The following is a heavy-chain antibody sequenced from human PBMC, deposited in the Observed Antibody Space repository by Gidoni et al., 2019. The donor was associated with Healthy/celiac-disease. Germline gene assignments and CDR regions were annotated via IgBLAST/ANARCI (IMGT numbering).Heavy chain of an antibody. CDR2: IIPIFGTA. CDR3: ARLYCSGGSCYSNWFDP. CDR1: GGTFSSYA. V-gene: IGHV1-69*01. J-gene: IGHJ5*02. Sequence: VQLVQSGAEVKKPGSSVQVSCKASGGTFSSYAISWVRQAPGQGLEWMGGIIPIFGTANYAQKFQGRVTITADESTSTAYMELSSLRSEDTAVYYCARLYCSGGSCYSNWFDPWGQGTLVTVSS. D-gene: IGHD2-15*01.